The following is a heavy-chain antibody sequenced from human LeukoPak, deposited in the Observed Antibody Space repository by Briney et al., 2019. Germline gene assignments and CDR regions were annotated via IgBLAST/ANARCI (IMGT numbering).Heavy chain of an antibody. CDR1: AFIFSGHW. CDR3: ARGRMTTVTTYGMDV. V-gene: IGHV3-7*03. CDR2: IKEDGSER. Sequence: GGSLRLSCEGSAFIFSGHWMNWVRQTPGRGLEWVASIKEDGSERQYVDSVKGRFSISRDNTKGSLFLQLNSLRAEDTAVYYCARGRMTTVTTYGMDVWGQGTTVTVSS. D-gene: IGHD4-17*01. J-gene: IGHJ6*02.